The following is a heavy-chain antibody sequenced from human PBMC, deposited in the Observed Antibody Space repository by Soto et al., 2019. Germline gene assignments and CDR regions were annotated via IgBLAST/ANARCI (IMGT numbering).Heavy chain of an antibody. CDR3: GYVGGYSTGDYSFDL. V-gene: IGHV1-18*04. Sequence: ASVKVSCKVSGSTFTSNGIGWVRQAPGQGLEWLGWISTYNENMDSAPIVEDRLTMTTDRSTMTAYMELRNLESDDTALYYCGYVGGYSTGDYSFDLWGQGNTVTVSS. CDR1: GSTFTSNG. D-gene: IGHD5-18*01. CDR2: ISTYNENM. J-gene: IGHJ4*02.